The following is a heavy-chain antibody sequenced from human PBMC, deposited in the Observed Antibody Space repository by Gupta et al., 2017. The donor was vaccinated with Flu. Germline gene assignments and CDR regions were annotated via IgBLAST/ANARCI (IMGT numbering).Heavy chain of an antibody. D-gene: IGHD6-25*01. V-gene: IGHV4-39*02. CDR2: MSHSGST. CDR3: TRDTGGCTADS. Sequence: FWWGWIRQPPGKGLEWIGSMSHSGSTYYNPSLKNQVTISADTSSNQFSLRLRTVTAADTAVYYCTRDTGGCTADSWGQGTLVTVSS. J-gene: IGHJ5*01. CDR1: FW.